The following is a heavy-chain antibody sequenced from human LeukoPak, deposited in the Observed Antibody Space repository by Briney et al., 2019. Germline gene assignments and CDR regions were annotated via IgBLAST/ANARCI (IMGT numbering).Heavy chain of an antibody. CDR1: GYTFTSYG. V-gene: IGHV1-18*01. D-gene: IGHD6-13*01. Sequence: GASVKVSCTASGYTFTSYGISWVRQAPGQGLEWMGWISTYNGNTNYAQKFQGRVTMTTDTSTSTAYMELRNLRSEDTAVYFCARSTAVAASGIWFDPWGQGTLVTVSS. CDR3: ARSTAVAASGIWFDP. CDR2: ISTYNGNT. J-gene: IGHJ5*02.